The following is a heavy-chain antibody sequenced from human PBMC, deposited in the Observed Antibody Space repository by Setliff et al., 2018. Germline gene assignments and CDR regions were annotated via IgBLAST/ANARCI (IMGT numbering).Heavy chain of an antibody. CDR3: ARTGTYRYFDY. V-gene: IGHV4-39*01. CDR1: GGSISTATYY. Sequence: SETLSLTCTVSGGSISTATYYWGWVRQSPGKGLEWIGSIYWSGNTWYNPSFKSRLTISVDTAKNQFSLKLTSVTAADTAVYYCARTGTYRYFDYWGQGTRVTVSS. J-gene: IGHJ4*02. CDR2: IYWSGNT. D-gene: IGHD1-1*01.